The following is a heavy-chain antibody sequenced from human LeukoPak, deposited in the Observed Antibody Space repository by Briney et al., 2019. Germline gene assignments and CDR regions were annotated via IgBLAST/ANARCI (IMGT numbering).Heavy chain of an antibody. CDR2: ISWDGGDT. D-gene: IGHD5/OR15-5a*01. Sequence: GGSLRLSCAASGFTFDDYTMHWVRQAPGKGLEWVSLISWDGGDTYYADSVKGRFTISRDNAKNSLYLQMNSLRAEDTALYYCARVYELREEDYYYYYMDVWGKGTTVTVSS. CDR3: ARVYELREEDYYYYYMDV. J-gene: IGHJ6*03. V-gene: IGHV3-43*01. CDR1: GFTFDDYT.